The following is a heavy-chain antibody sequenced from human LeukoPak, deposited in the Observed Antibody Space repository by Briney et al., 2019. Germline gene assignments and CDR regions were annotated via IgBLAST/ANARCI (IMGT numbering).Heavy chain of an antibody. Sequence: SGTLSLTCAVSGGSISSSYYWSWIRQPPGKGLEWIGYIYYSGSTNYNPSLKSRVTISVDTSKNQFSLKLSSVTAADTAVYYCAREMMGDYAYYFDYWGQGTLVTVSS. CDR1: GGSISSSYY. J-gene: IGHJ4*02. CDR2: IYYSGST. CDR3: AREMMGDYAYYFDY. V-gene: IGHV4-61*01. D-gene: IGHD4-17*01.